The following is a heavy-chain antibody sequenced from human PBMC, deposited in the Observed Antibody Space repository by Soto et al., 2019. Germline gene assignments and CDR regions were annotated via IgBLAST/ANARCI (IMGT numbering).Heavy chain of an antibody. CDR1: GFTFSSYS. J-gene: IGHJ4*02. V-gene: IGHV3-48*02. D-gene: IGHD5-18*01. CDR3: ARVIAMDLLLHTAPGY. CDR2: ISSSTNTI. Sequence: GGSLRLSCAASGFTFSSYSMNWVRQAPGKGLEWVSYISSSTNTIYYADSVKGRFTISRDNAKNSLYLQMNSLRDEDTAVYYCARVIAMDLLLHTAPGYWGQGTRVTVAS.